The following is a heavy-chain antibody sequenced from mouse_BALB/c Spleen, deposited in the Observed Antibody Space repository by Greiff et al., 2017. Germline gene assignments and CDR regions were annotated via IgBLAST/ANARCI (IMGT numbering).Heavy chain of an antibody. CDR2: IDPENGNT. CDR1: GFNIKDYY. V-gene: IGHV14-1*02. D-gene: IGHD1-2*01. Sequence: EVQLQQSGAELVRPGALVKLSCKASGFNIKDYYMHWVKQRPEQGLEWIGWIDPENGNTIYDPKFQGKASITADTSSNTAYLQLSSLTSEDTAVYYCARLAAFYYAMDYWGQGTPVTVSS. J-gene: IGHJ4*01. CDR3: ARLAAFYYAMDY.